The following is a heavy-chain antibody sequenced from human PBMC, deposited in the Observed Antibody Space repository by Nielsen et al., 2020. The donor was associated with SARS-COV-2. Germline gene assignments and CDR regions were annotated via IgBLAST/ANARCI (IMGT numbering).Heavy chain of an antibody. D-gene: IGHD1-26*01. CDR2: IIPILGIA. J-gene: IGHJ4*02. CDR1: GGTFSSYA. V-gene: IGHV1-69*04. CDR3: AREAVGASQGDPYFDY. Sequence: SVKVSCKASGGTFSSYAISWVRQAPGQGLEWMGRIIPILGIANYAQKFQGRVTITADKSTSTAYMELSSLRSEDTAVYYCAREAVGASQGDPYFDYWGQGTLVTVSS.